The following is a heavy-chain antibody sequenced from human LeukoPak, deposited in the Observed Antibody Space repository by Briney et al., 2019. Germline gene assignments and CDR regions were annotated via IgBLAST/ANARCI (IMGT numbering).Heavy chain of an antibody. V-gene: IGHV1-2*02. Sequence: ASVKVSCKASRYTFTGYYMHWVRQAPGQGLEWMGWINPNSGGTNYAQKFQGRVTMTRDTSISTAYMELSRLRSDDTAVYYCARDYLDTLGYCSSTSCYYYYMDVWGKGTTVTV. D-gene: IGHD2-2*01. CDR1: RYTFTGYY. J-gene: IGHJ6*03. CDR3: ARDYLDTLGYCSSTSCYYYYMDV. CDR2: INPNSGGT.